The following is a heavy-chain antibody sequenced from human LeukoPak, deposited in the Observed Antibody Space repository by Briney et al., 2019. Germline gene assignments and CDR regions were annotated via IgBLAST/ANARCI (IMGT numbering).Heavy chain of an antibody. Sequence: GGSLRLSCVASAFTFNNYWMHWVRQAPGKGLVWVSRIKGVGSSTNYADSVRGRFTISRDNAKNTVYLQMNSLRTEDTAVYYCARGLPNYYGMDVWGQGTTVTVSS. V-gene: IGHV3-74*01. CDR1: AFTFNNYW. CDR2: IKGVGSST. J-gene: IGHJ6*02. CDR3: ARGLPNYYGMDV.